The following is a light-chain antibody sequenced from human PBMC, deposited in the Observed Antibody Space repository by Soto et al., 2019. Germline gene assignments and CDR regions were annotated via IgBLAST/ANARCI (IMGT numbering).Light chain of an antibody. V-gene: IGKV3-20*01. J-gene: IGKJ1*01. CDR2: GAS. CDR3: QQYGSSPQT. Sequence: GLKQSPGTLSLYPGERATLSCRASQSVSSSYLAWYQQKPGQAPRLLIYGASSRATGIPDRFSGSGSGTDFTLTISRLEPEDFAVYYCQQYGSSPQTFGQGTKVDI. CDR1: QSVSSSY.